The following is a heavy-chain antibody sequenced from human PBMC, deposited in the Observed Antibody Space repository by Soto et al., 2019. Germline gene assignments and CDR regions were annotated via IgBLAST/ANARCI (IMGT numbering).Heavy chain of an antibody. CDR2: IDHSGST. CDR1: GGSVSGYE. Sequence: XTLSFTCAVYGGSVSGYEWGWIRQPPGKGLELIGEIDHSGSTNYNPSIKSRVTISVDTSKNQFSLKMSPVTAADTAVYYCARLHGMDVWGRGTTGTVS. J-gene: IGHJ6*02. V-gene: IGHV4-34*01. CDR3: ARLHGMDV.